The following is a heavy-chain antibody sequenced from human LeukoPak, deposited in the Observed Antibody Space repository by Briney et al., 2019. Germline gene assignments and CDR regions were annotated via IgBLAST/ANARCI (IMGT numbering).Heavy chain of an antibody. CDR2: IDWDDDK. Sequence: SGPTLVNPTQTLTLTCTFSGFSLSTSGMRVSWIRQPPGKALEWLALIDWDDDKFYSTSLKTRLTISKDTFKNQVVLTMTNMDPVDTATYYCARVQYCSGGSCNYFDYWGQGALVTVSS. CDR1: GFSLSTSGMR. J-gene: IGHJ4*02. D-gene: IGHD2-15*01. CDR3: ARVQYCSGGSCNYFDY. V-gene: IGHV2-70*04.